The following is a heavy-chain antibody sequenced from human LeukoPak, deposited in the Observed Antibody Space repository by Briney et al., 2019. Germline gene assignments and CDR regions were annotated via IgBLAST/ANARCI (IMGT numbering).Heavy chain of an antibody. J-gene: IGHJ5*02. V-gene: IGHV4-4*07. CDR1: GGSISSYY. CDR2: IYSSGST. CDR3: ARDSGTTGEVKFDP. D-gene: IGHD3-10*01. Sequence: SETLSLTCTVSGGSISSYYWSWIRRPAGKGLEWIGRIYSSGSTDYNPSLKSRVTMSVDTSKNKFSLKLSSVTAADTAVYYCARDSGTTGEVKFDPWGQGTLVTVSP.